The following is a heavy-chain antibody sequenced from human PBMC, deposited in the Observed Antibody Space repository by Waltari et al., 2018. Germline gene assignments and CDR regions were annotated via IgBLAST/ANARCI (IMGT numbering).Heavy chain of an antibody. J-gene: IGHJ4*02. Sequence: QVQLVESGGGVVQPGGSLRLSCAASGCTFSSSGTNWVRQAPGKGLEWVAVIWYDGSNKYYADSVKGRFTISRDNSKNTLYLQMNSLRAEDTAVYYCARDQRYYDSSGYLYYFDYWGQGTLVTVSS. D-gene: IGHD3-22*01. CDR2: IWYDGSNK. V-gene: IGHV3-33*01. CDR3: ARDQRYYDSSGYLYYFDY. CDR1: GCTFSSSG.